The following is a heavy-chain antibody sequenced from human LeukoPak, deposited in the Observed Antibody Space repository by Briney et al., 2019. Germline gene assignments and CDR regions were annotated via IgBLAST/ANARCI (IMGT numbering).Heavy chain of an antibody. CDR2: ISGSGGST. Sequence: GGSLRLSCAASGFTFSNYDMDWVRQAPGKGLEWVSGISGSGGSTYYADSVKGRFTISRDNSKNTLYLYMNSLRAEDTAIYYCAKADWNRDYFFDYWGQGTLVTVSS. CDR1: GFTFSNYD. D-gene: IGHD1-1*01. J-gene: IGHJ4*02. V-gene: IGHV3-23*01. CDR3: AKADWNRDYFFDY.